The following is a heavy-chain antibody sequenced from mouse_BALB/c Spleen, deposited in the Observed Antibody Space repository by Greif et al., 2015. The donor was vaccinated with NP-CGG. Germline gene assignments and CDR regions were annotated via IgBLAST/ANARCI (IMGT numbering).Heavy chain of an antibody. D-gene: IGHD2-14*01. V-gene: IGHV5-9-1*01. Sequence: EVKLVESGGGLVKPGGSLKLSCAASGFTFSSYAMSWVRQTPEKRLEWVATISSGGSYTYYPDSVKGRFTISRDNAKNTLYLQMSSLRSEDTAMYYCARLDRYDDAPYAMDYWGQGTSVTVSS. CDR2: ISSGGSYT. J-gene: IGHJ4*01. CDR1: GFTFSSYA. CDR3: ARLDRYDDAPYAMDY.